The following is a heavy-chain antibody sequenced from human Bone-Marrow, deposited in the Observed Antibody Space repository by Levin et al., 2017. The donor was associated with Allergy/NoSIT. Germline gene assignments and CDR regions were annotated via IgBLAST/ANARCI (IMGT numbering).Heavy chain of an antibody. V-gene: IGHV1-24*01. CDR2: FAAEDGEA. CDR3: ATAWELRGLDI. Sequence: GASVKVSCNISGDTLSELSIQWVRQAPGKGLEWMGTFAAEDGEAVFAQKLQDRLTMTEDTSTDTAYMELRSLISEDTAVYYCATAWELRGLDIWGQGTMVTVSS. J-gene: IGHJ3*02. D-gene: IGHD1-7*01. CDR1: GDTLSELS.